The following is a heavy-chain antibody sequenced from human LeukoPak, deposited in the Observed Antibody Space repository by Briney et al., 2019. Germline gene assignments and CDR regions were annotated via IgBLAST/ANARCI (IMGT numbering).Heavy chain of an antibody. CDR2: IYHSGST. CDR3: ASYTAMIRNWCDP. V-gene: IGHV4-4*02. Sequence: SETLSLTCAVSGGSISSSNWWCWVRQPPGKGLEWIGEIYHSGSTNYNPSLKSRVTISVDKSKNQFSLKLSSVTAADTAVYYCASYTAMIRNWCDPWGQGTLVTVSS. J-gene: IGHJ5*02. D-gene: IGHD5-18*01. CDR1: GGSISSSNW.